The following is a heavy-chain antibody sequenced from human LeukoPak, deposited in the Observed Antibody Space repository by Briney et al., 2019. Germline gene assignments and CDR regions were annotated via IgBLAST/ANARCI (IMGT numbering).Heavy chain of an antibody. CDR2: IYYSGST. Sequence: PSETLSLTCTVSGGSISSSSYYWGWIRQPPGKGLEWIGSIYYSGSTYYNPPLKSRVTISVDTSKNQFSLKLSSVTAADTAVYYCAREGTYYYDSSGYHAFDIWGQGTMVTVSS. D-gene: IGHD3-22*01. CDR3: AREGTYYYDSSGYHAFDI. V-gene: IGHV4-39*07. CDR1: GGSISSSSYY. J-gene: IGHJ3*02.